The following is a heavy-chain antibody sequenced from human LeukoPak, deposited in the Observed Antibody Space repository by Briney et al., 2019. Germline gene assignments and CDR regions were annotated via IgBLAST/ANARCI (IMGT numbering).Heavy chain of an antibody. V-gene: IGHV4-59*01. J-gene: IGHJ4*02. CDR2: IYYSGST. CDR1: GGSISSYY. D-gene: IGHD2-21*01. Sequence: SETLSLTCTVSGGSISSYYWSWIRQPPGKGLEWIGYIYYSGSTNYNPSLKSRVTISVDTSKNQFSLKLSSVTAADTAVYYCARGGYLLGYWGQGTLVTVSS. CDR3: ARGGYLLGY.